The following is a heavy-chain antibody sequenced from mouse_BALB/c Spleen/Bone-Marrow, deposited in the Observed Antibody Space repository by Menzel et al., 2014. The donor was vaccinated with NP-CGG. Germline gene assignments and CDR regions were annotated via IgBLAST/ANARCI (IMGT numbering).Heavy chain of an antibody. Sequence: VQLQQPGAELVKPGASVKSSCTASGFNIXDTYMHWVKQRPEQGLEWIGRIDPANGNAKYDPKFQGKATITADTSSNTAYLQLSSLTSEDTAVYYCARYRLGTYFDFWGQGATLTVSS. D-gene: IGHD2-14*01. CDR1: GFNIXDTY. J-gene: IGHJ2*01. V-gene: IGHV14-3*02. CDR2: IDPANGNA. CDR3: ARYRLGTYFDF.